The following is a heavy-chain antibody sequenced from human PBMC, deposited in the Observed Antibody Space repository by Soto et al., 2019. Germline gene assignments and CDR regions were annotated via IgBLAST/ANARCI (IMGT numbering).Heavy chain of an antibody. J-gene: IGHJ6*03. CDR1: GFTFGDYA. CDR3: TRGGLEYYYGSGSYESYYMDV. V-gene: IGHV3-49*03. D-gene: IGHD3-10*01. Sequence: PGGSLRLSCTASGFTFGDYAMSWFRQAPGKGLEWVGFIRSKAYGGTTEYAASVKGRFTISRDDSKSIAYLQMNSLKTEDTAVYYCTRGGLEYYYGSGSYESYYMDVWGKGTTVTVSS. CDR2: IRSKAYGGTT.